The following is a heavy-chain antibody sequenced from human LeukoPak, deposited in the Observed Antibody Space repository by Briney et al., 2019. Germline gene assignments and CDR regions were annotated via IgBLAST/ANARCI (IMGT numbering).Heavy chain of an antibody. CDR3: AKGFYGDYVPLVY. Sequence: GGSLRLSCAASGFTFSSYAMTWVRQAPGKGLEWVSAISGSGGSTYYADSVKGRFTISRDNSKNTLYLQMNSLRAEDTAVYYCAKGFYGDYVPLVYWGQGTLVTVSS. CDR1: GFTFSSYA. D-gene: IGHD4-17*01. CDR2: ISGSGGST. J-gene: IGHJ4*02. V-gene: IGHV3-23*01.